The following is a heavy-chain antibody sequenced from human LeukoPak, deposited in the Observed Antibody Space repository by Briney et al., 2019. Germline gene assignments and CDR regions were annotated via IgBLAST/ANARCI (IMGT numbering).Heavy chain of an antibody. CDR1: GVSFSGYY. CDR3: ARGRGIAAAGKPTGYFQH. Sequence: SETLSLTCAVYGVSFSGYYWSWIRQPPGKGLEWIGEINHSGSTNYNPSLKSRVTISVDTSKNHFSLKLSSLTAADTAVYYCARGRGIAAAGKPTGYFQHWGQGTLVTVSS. V-gene: IGHV4-34*01. J-gene: IGHJ1*01. CDR2: INHSGST. D-gene: IGHD6-13*01.